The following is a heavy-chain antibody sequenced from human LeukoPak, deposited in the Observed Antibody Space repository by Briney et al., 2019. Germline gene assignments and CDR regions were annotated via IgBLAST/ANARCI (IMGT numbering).Heavy chain of an antibody. CDR2: IIPIFGTA. J-gene: IGHJ4*02. CDR3: ARSSVVVPAAIDC. D-gene: IGHD2-2*02. V-gene: IGHV1-69*05. Sequence: SVKVSCKASGGTFSSYAISWVRQAPGQGLEWMGGIIPIFGTANYAQKFQGRVTITTDESTSTAYMELSSLRSEDTAVYYCARSSVVVPAAIDCWGQGTLVTVSS. CDR1: GGTFSSYA.